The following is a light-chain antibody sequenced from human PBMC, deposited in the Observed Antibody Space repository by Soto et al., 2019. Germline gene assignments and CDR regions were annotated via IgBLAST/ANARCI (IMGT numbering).Light chain of an antibody. CDR2: GVT. CDR1: SGDVGGYDY. J-gene: IGLJ1*01. Sequence: QSALTQPASVSGSPGQSIAISCTGTSGDVGGYDYVSWYQQHPDKAPKLMIYGVTKRPSWVSNRFSGSKSGNTASLTISGLQPEDEADYYCSSHTSGSTRVFGSGTKLTVL. CDR3: SSHTSGSTRV. V-gene: IGLV2-14*01.